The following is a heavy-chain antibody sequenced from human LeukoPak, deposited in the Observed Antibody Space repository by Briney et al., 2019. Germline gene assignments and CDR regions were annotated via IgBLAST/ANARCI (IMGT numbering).Heavy chain of an antibody. CDR3: ARVPWSGYDLGAFGI. CDR2: IIPIFGTA. D-gene: IGHD5-12*01. J-gene: IGHJ3*02. CDR1: GGTFSSYA. Sequence: ASVKVSCKASGGTFSSYAISWVRQAPGQGLEWMGGIIPIFGTANYAQKFQGRVTITADESTSTAYMELSSLRSEDTAVYYCARVPWSGYDLGAFGIWGQGTLVTVSS. V-gene: IGHV1-69*13.